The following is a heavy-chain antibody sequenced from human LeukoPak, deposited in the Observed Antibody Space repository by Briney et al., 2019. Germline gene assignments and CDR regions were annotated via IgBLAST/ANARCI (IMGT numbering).Heavy chain of an antibody. J-gene: IGHJ6*04. CDR1: GFTFSSYW. CDR3: ARAQRITMVRGVNYYGMDV. D-gene: IGHD3-10*01. Sequence: GGSLRLSCAASGFTFSSYWMSWVRQAPGKGLEWGANIKQEGSEKYYVDSVKGRFTISRDNAKNSLYLQMNSLRAEDTAVYYCARAQRITMVRGVNYYGMDVWGKGTTVTVSS. CDR2: IKQEGSEK. V-gene: IGHV3-7*03.